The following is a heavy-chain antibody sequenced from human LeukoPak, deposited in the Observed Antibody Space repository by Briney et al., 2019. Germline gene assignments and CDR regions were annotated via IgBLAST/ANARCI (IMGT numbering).Heavy chain of an antibody. CDR2: INQGGSES. CDR3: TKGRSNHY. J-gene: IGHJ4*02. CDR1: GFTFSDFW. V-gene: IGHV3-7*01. Sequence: GGSLRLSCAASGFTFSDFWMGWVRQAPGKGLEWVANINQGGSESYYVDSVTGQLTISRDNAKKSLFLQMNSLRAEDTAVYYCTKGRSNHYWGQGTLVTVST. D-gene: IGHD4-11*01.